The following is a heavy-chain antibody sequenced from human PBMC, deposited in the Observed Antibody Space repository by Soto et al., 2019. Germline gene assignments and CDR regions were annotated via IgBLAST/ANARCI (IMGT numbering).Heavy chain of an antibody. Sequence: QVQLQESGPGLVKPSGTLFLTCAISGDSINNNKWWSWVRQPPGKGVEWIGEIFPTGSTIYNESRKSRVTISIDKSKNQFSLRLTSVTAADTAVYYSARDRRSGWPIGWFDPWGQGTLVPVSS. V-gene: IGHV4-4*02. CDR3: ARDRRSGWPIGWFDP. J-gene: IGHJ5*02. CDR1: GDSINNNKW. D-gene: IGHD6-19*01. CDR2: IFPTGST.